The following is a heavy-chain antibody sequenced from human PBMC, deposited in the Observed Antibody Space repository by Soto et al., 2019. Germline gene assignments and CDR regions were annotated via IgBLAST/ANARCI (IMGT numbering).Heavy chain of an antibody. Sequence: SETLSLTCAVYGGSFSGYYWSWIRQPPGKGLEWIGEINHSGSTNYNPSLKSRVTISVDTSKNQFSLKLSSVTAADTAVYYCASSYGLVRGVITYFWGQGTLVTVSS. J-gene: IGHJ4*02. CDR1: GGSFSGYY. D-gene: IGHD3-10*01. CDR2: INHSGST. CDR3: ASSYGLVRGVITYF. V-gene: IGHV4-34*01.